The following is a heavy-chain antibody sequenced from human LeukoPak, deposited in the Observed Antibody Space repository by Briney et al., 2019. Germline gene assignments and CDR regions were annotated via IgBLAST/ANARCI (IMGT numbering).Heavy chain of an antibody. Sequence: PGGSLRPSRAGSGFTVRSNYMSWGRQAPGKGLEWVSVIYSGGSTYYADSVKGRFTISRDNSKNTLYLQMNSLRAEDTAVYYCARDLDSYGYLDYWGQGTLVTVSS. J-gene: IGHJ4*02. CDR3: ARDLDSYGYLDY. V-gene: IGHV3-53*01. CDR1: GFTVRSNY. D-gene: IGHD5-18*01. CDR2: IYSGGST.